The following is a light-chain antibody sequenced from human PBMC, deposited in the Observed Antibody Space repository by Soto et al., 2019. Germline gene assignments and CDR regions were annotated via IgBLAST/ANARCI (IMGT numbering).Light chain of an antibody. J-gene: IGKJ3*01. CDR1: QSVSSS. V-gene: IGKV3-11*01. CDR3: QERRDWHPAVT. CDR2: DAS. Sequence: EIVLTQSPDTLYLSPGERATLACRASQSVSSSLALYQQIPGQAPRLLIYDASNRANGIPPRFSGSGSGTDLTLNISSLEPEDLAVYNCQERRDWHPAVTFGPGKKVDIK.